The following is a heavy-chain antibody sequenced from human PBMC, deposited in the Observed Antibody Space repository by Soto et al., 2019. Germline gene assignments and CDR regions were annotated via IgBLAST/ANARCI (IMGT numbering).Heavy chain of an antibody. V-gene: IGHV4-59*01. J-gene: IGHJ4*02. CDR3: AKSGHSFGGVN. CDR1: GASMNNYY. CDR2: IFYSGSA. D-gene: IGHD3-16*01. Sequence: QVQLQESGPGLVKPSETLSLICTVSGASMNNYYGSWIRQPPGKGLEYIGYIFYSGSADYNPSLKGQVNLPGDTSNQQFSLKPGSVAAADTARYYCAKSGHSFGGVNWGQGILVTVSS.